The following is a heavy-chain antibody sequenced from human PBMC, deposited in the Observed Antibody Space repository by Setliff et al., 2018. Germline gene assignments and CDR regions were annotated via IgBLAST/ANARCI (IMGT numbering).Heavy chain of an antibody. Sequence: SETLSLTCAVSGVSVNSLTWWSWVRQSPGKGLEWIGHIYHDGNTKSYPSVHFNQSLKSRVTMSVDKSQNQFSLKLGSVTAADTAVYYCAGGYSSGWFDYWGQGTLVTVS. CDR3: AGGYSSGWFDY. V-gene: IGHV4-4*02. CDR1: GVSVNSLTW. CDR2: IYHDGNT. D-gene: IGHD6-19*01. J-gene: IGHJ4*02.